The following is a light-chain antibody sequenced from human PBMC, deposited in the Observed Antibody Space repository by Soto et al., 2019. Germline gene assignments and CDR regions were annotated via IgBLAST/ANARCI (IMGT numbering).Light chain of an antibody. V-gene: IGLV1-47*01. Sequence: QPVLTQPPSASGTPGQRVTISCSGSSSNIGSNYVYWYQQLPGTAPKLLIYRNDQRPSGVPDRFSGSKSGTSASLAISGLRSDDEADSYCAAWDDSLSGVVFGGGTKLTFL. J-gene: IGLJ3*02. CDR2: RND. CDR1: SSNIGSNY. CDR3: AAWDDSLSGVV.